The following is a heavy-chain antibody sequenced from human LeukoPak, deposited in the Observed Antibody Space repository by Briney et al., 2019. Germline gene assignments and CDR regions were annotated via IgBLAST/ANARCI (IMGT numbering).Heavy chain of an antibody. CDR3: ARGGTTVTTGLDY. V-gene: IGHV1-69*13. CDR1: GGTFHSYA. D-gene: IGHD4-17*01. J-gene: IGHJ4*02. Sequence: SVKVPCKAFGGTFHSYAVSWVRQAPGQGLEWVGGIIPVSGSTSHAQRFQGRVIITADESTTTAYMELSSLRSEDTAVYYCARGGTTVTTGLDYWGQGTLVTVSS. CDR2: IIPVSGST.